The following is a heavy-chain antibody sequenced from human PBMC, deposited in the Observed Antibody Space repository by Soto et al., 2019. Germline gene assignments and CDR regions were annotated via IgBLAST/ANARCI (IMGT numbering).Heavy chain of an antibody. CDR3: ARAFKAIDYGSGSYYENY. D-gene: IGHD3-10*01. Sequence: PGGSLRLSCAASGFTFSAYAMSWVRQAPGKGLEWVSGIGGSGGRKWNVDSVKGRFTISRDNSKNTLYLHINSLRAEDTAVYYCARAFKAIDYGSGSYYENYWGQGTLVTVSS. CDR1: GFTFSAYA. V-gene: IGHV3-23*01. CDR2: IGGSGGRK. J-gene: IGHJ4*02.